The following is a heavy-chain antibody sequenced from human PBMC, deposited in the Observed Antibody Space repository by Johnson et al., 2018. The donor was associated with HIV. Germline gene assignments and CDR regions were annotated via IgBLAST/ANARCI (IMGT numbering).Heavy chain of an antibody. CDR3: ARGSYDGDAFDI. D-gene: IGHD1-26*01. J-gene: IGHJ3*02. Sequence: VQLVESGGGLVKPGGSLRLSCAAPGLTFSDYYMTWIRQAPGKGLEWVSGITWNGGGTHYADSVKGRFTISRDNAKNSLNLQMNSLRAGDTALYYCARGSYDGDAFDIWGQGTMVTVSS. CDR1: GLTFSDYY. V-gene: IGHV3-11*06. CDR2: ITWNGGGT.